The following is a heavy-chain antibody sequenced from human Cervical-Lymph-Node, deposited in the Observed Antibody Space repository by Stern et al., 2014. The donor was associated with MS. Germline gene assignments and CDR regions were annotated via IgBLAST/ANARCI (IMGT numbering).Heavy chain of an antibody. CDR3: ARQTTAWASDV. J-gene: IGHJ4*02. D-gene: IGHD1-14*01. Sequence: EVQLVQSGAELIRPGESLKISCKGSGFKLSINRIAWGRKMPGKGQELMGIIYPGDSETRYSPHFQQRGAISADKSTSTAYLQWSSLNASDTAMYFCARQTTAWASDVWGQGTLVTVSS. CDR2: IYPGDSET. V-gene: IGHV5-51*01. CDR1: GFKLSINR.